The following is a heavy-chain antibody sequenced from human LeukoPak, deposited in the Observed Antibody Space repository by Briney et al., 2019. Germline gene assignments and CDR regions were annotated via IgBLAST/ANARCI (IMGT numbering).Heavy chain of an antibody. V-gene: IGHV1-2*02. CDR1: GYTFTGYY. CDR2: INPNSGGT. D-gene: IGHD4-17*01. CDR3: ARGPSTVTTLQH. J-gene: IGHJ1*01. Sequence: ASVKVSCKASGYTFTGYYMHWVRQAPGQGLEWMGWINPNSGGTNYAQKFQGRVTMTRDMSTSTVYMELSSLRSEDTAVYYCARGPSTVTTLQHWGQGTLVTVSS.